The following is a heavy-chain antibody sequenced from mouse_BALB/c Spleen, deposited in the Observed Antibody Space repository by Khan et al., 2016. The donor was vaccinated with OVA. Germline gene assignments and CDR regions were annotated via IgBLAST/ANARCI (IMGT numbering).Heavy chain of an antibody. J-gene: IGHJ3*01. Sequence: VQLQQSGPDLVKPGASVKISCKASGYSFTLYYMSWVKQSHGKSLEWIGRVNPNTDNINYNQEFKGKDILTVEQSSNTASMELRRLTSYDSAVYFCARGYDFVASWGQGTLVTVAA. CDR2: VNPNTDNI. V-gene: IGHV1-26*01. CDR1: GYSFTLYY. CDR3: ARGYDFVAS. D-gene: IGHD2-14*01.